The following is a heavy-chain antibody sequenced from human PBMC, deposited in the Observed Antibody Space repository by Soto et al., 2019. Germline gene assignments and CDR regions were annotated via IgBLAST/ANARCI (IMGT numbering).Heavy chain of an antibody. CDR1: GGTFSNHI. Sequence: ASVKVSCKASGGTFSNHIITWVRQAPGQGLEWMGWMNPNSGNTAYAQKFQGRVTMTRNTSISTAYMELSSLRSEDTAVYYCARERNWFDPWGQGTLVTVSS. CDR2: MNPNSGNT. CDR3: ARERNWFDP. V-gene: IGHV1-8*01. J-gene: IGHJ5*02.